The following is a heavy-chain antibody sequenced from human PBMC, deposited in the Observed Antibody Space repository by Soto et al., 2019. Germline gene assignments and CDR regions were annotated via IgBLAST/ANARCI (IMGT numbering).Heavy chain of an antibody. CDR1: GDSVSSYSAA. CDR3: VRDRYSSSGWFDP. D-gene: IGHD3-10*01. V-gene: IGHV6-1*01. Sequence: SQTLSLTCAISGDSVSSYSAAWNWIRQSPSGGLEWLGRTYYRSRFFSDYAESVKSRIIINPDTSKNQFSLQLKSVTPEDTAVYHCVRDRYSSSGWFDPWGQRTPVTVS. CDR2: TYYRSRFFS. J-gene: IGHJ5*02.